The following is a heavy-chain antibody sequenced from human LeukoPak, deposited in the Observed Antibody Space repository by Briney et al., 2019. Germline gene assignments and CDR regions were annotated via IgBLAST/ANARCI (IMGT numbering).Heavy chain of an antibody. CDR2: TNHSGST. Sequence: SETLSLTCAVYGGSFSGYYWSWIRQPPGKGLEWIGETNHSGSTNYNPSLKSRVTISVDTSKNQFSLKLSSVTAADTAVYYCARGFYYYDDYWGQGTLVTVSS. CDR1: GGSFSGYY. J-gene: IGHJ4*02. CDR3: ARGFYYYDDY. D-gene: IGHD3-22*01. V-gene: IGHV4-34*01.